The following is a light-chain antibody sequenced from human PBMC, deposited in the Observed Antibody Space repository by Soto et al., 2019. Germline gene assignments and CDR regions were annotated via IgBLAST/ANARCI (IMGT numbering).Light chain of an antibody. CDR3: QSWDSRLSVVV. J-gene: IGLJ2*01. V-gene: IGLV1-51*01. CDR2: DSN. CDR1: SSDIGKNF. Sequence: QSVLTQPPSVSAAPGQKVTISCSGSSSDIGKNFACWYQQLPGTAPKLLIYDSNKRPSGIPDRFSGSKSGTSATLDITGLQTGDEADYYCQSWDSRLSVVVFGGGTKLTAL.